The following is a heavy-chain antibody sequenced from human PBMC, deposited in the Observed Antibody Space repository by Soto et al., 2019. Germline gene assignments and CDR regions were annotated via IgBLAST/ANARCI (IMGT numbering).Heavy chain of an antibody. CDR1: GFSLNTGGLG. J-gene: IGHJ6*02. CDR2: IYWDDDK. V-gene: IGHV2-5*02. CDR3: IHSRCGGDCLRSYSSHYYYGLDV. D-gene: IGHD2-21*02. Sequence: QITLKESGPPLVKPTQTPTLTCSVSGFSLNTGGLGVGWIRQPPGKALEWLALIYWDDDKRYSPSLRNRLSISKDTSNNLVVFTMTNMDPVDTATYYCIHSRCGGDCLRSYSSHYYYGLDVWGQGTTVTVSS.